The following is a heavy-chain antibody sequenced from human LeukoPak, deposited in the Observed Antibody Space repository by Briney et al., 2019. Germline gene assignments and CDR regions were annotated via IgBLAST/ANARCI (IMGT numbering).Heavy chain of an antibody. J-gene: IGHJ4*02. D-gene: IGHD6-19*01. CDR3: ARELVVAGSLPLRIDY. Sequence: SETLSLTCTVSGGSISSSSYYWGWIRQPPGKGLEWIGSIYYSGRTYFNPSLKSRVTISIDTSKNQFSLKLSSVTAADTAVYYCARELVVAGSLPLRIDYWGQGTLVTVSS. CDR1: GGSISSSSYY. V-gene: IGHV4-39*07. CDR2: IYYSGRT.